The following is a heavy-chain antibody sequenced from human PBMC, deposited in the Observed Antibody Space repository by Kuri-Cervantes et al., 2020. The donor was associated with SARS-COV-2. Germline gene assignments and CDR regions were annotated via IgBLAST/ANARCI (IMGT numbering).Heavy chain of an antibody. CDR2: IGPSGTTK. CDR3: VRTLRDFWSGWVLAVYMDV. J-gene: IGHJ6*03. CDR1: GFIFSDYY. V-gene: IGHV3-11*04. Sequence: GESLKISCTASGFIFSDYYMTWIRQAPGKGLEWVSNIGPSGTTKYYADSVKGRFTISRDNAKNSLYLQMNSLRTEDTAVYYCVRTLRDFWSGWVLAVYMDVWGKGTTVTVSS. D-gene: IGHD3-3*01.